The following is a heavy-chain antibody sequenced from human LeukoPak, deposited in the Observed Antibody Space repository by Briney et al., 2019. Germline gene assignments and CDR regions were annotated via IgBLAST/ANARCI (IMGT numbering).Heavy chain of an antibody. CDR1: GGSFSGYY. V-gene: IGHV4-34*01. D-gene: IGHD3-22*01. J-gene: IGHJ4*02. Sequence: SETPSLTCAVYGGSFSGYYWSWIRQPPGKGLEWIGEINHSGSTNYNPSLKSRVTISVDTSKNQFSLKLSSVTAADTAVYYCARGVDYYDSSGYTYYFDYWGQGTLVTVSS. CDR3: ARGVDYYDSSGYTYYFDY. CDR2: INHSGST.